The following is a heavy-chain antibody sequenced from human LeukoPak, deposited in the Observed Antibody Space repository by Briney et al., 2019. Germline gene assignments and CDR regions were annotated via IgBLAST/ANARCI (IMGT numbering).Heavy chain of an antibody. J-gene: IGHJ4*02. CDR1: GGSISSDY. CDR3: ARGFYSPHY. Sequence: SSETLSLTCTVSGGSISSDYWSWIRQPPGKGLEWIGYIYYSGRTYYNPSLKSRITISVDTSKNQFSLKLSSVTAADTAVYYCARGFYSPHYWGQGTLVSVSS. CDR2: IYYSGRT. D-gene: IGHD4-11*01. V-gene: IGHV4-59*01.